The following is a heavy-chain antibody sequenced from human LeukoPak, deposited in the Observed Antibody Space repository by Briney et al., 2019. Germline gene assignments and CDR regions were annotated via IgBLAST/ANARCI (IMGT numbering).Heavy chain of an antibody. J-gene: IGHJ6*02. D-gene: IGHD3-22*01. Sequence: GGSLRLSCAVSGFTFSSYAMHWVRQAPGKGLEWVAVISYDGSNKYYADSVKGRFTISRDNSKNTLYLQMNSLRAEDTAVYYCARDPYYYDSSGYQLYYYGMDVWGQGTTVIVSS. CDR1: GFTFSSYA. CDR3: ARDPYYYDSSGYQLYYYGMDV. CDR2: ISYDGSNK. V-gene: IGHV3-30-3*01.